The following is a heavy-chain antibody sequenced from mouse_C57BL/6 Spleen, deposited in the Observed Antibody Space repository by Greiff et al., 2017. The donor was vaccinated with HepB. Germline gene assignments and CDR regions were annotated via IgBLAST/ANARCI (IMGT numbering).Heavy chain of an antibody. J-gene: IGHJ1*03. Sequence: QVQLQQSGAELARPGASVKMSCKASGYTFTSYTMHWVKQRPGQGLEWIGYINPSSGYTKYNQKFKDKATLTADKSSSTAYMQLSSLTSEDSAVYYCARGRTVTSDWYFDVWGTGTTVTVSS. V-gene: IGHV1-4*01. CDR2: INPSSGYT. CDR3: ARGRTVTSDWYFDV. D-gene: IGHD4-1*01. CDR1: GYTFTSYT.